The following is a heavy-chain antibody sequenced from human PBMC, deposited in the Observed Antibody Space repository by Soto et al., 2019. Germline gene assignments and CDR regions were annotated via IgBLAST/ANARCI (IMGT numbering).Heavy chain of an antibody. J-gene: IGHJ4*02. Sequence: PSETLSLTCTVSGGSISSGDYYWSWIRQPPGKGLEWIGYIYYSGSTYYNPSLKSRVTISVDTSKNQFSLKLSSVTAADTAVYYCAKAQAWELLFDFWGQGTLVTVSS. CDR2: IYYSGST. D-gene: IGHD1-26*01. CDR3: AKAQAWELLFDF. CDR1: GGSISSGDYY. V-gene: IGHV4-30-4*01.